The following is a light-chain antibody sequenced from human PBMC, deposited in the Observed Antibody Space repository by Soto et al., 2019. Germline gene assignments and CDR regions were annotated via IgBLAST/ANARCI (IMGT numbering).Light chain of an antibody. Sequence: DIQMTQSPSTLSASVGDRVTITCRASQSISSWLAWYKQRPGKTPKLLIHDASNLGSGVPSRFSGSGSGTEFTLTISSLQPDDFATYFCQQYNSFSYTFGQGTKVEIK. J-gene: IGKJ2*01. CDR1: QSISSW. CDR2: DAS. V-gene: IGKV1-5*01. CDR3: QQYNSFSYT.